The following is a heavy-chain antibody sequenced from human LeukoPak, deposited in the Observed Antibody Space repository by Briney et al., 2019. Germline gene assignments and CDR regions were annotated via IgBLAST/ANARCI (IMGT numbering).Heavy chain of an antibody. CDR3: AKRATSGKYTDY. V-gene: IGHV3-23*01. CDR1: GFTFSNFA. CDR2: ISGSGGST. D-gene: IGHD6-6*01. Sequence: GGSLRLSCAASGFTFSNFAMNWVRQAPGKGLEWVSTISGSGGSTYYADSVKGRFTISRDNSKNTLYLQMNSLRAEDTAVYHCAKRATSGKYTDYWGQGTLVTVSS. J-gene: IGHJ4*02.